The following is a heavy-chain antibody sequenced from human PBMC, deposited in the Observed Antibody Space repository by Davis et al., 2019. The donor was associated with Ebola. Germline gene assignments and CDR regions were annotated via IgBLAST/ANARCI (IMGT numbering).Heavy chain of an antibody. CDR1: GYTLTDYQ. V-gene: IGHV1-2*02. CDR3: ARDLSYSYYYHYYGMDV. CDR2: INPISGDT. J-gene: IGHJ6*02. Sequence: ASVKVSCKASGYTLTDYQMHWVRQAPGQGLEWMGGINPISGDTNYAEKFQGRVTMTRDTSISTVYMEVTRLTSDDTAVYYCARDLSYSYYYHYYGMDVWGQGTTVTVSS. D-gene: IGHD3-10*01.